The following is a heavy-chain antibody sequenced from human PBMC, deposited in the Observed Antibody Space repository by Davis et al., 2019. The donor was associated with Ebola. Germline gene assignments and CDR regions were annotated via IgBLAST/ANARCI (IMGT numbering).Heavy chain of an antibody. Sequence: MPSETLSLTCSVSGDSISGYFWSWIRQSPTKELEWIGYIYSSGSTNYNHLFMSRVSMSVDPSKNQVSLRLTSVTAADTAVYFCAGASDGAIDHWGQGTLVTVSS. J-gene: IGHJ5*02. V-gene: IGHV4-59*01. CDR3: AGASDGAIDH. CDR1: GDSISGYF. D-gene: IGHD1-26*01. CDR2: IYSSGST.